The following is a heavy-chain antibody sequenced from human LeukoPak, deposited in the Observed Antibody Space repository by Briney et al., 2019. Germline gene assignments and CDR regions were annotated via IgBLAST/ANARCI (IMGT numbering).Heavy chain of an antibody. CDR3: ARDQYSYAHAAH. CDR2: IYSGGTT. J-gene: IGHJ4*02. CDR1: GFTVSSNY. V-gene: IGHV3-66*01. Sequence: GGSLRLSCAASGFTVSSNYMSWVRQAPGKGLEWVSVIYSGGTTYYADSVKGRFTIPRDNSKNTLHLQMNSLRAEDTAVYYCARDQYSYAHAAHWGQGTLVTVSS. D-gene: IGHD5-18*01.